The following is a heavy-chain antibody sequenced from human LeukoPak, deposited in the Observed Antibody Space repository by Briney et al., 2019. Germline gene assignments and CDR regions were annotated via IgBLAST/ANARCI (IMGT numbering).Heavy chain of an antibody. Sequence: ASVKVSCKASGYTFTGYYMHWVRQAPGQGLEWMGWINPNSGGTTYAQKFQGRVTMTRDTSISTAYMELSRLRSDDTAVYYCARVKVVGAILFDYWGQGTLVTVSS. V-gene: IGHV1-2*02. CDR2: INPNSGGT. CDR1: GYTFTGYY. J-gene: IGHJ4*02. D-gene: IGHD1-26*01. CDR3: ARVKVVGAILFDY.